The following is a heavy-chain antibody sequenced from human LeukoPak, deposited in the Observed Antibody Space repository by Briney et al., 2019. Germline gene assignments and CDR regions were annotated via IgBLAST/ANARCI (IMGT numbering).Heavy chain of an antibody. V-gene: IGHV3-48*01. D-gene: IGHD3-16*01. CDR3: APMPTLRGGY. CDR1: GFTFSSYS. CDR2: ISSSSSTI. Sequence: GGSLRLSCAASGFTFSSYSMNWVRQAPGKGLEWVSYISSSSSTIYYADSVKGRFTISRDNSKNTLYLQMNSLRAEDTAVYYCAPMPTLRGGYWGQGTLVTVSS. J-gene: IGHJ4*02.